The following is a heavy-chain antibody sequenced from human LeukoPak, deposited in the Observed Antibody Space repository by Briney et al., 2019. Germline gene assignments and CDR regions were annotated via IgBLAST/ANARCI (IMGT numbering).Heavy chain of an antibody. V-gene: IGHV1-8*01. Sequence: EASVKVSSKASGYTFTTYDINWVRQATGRGLEWLGWMSPNNGHTGYAQKFQGRVTLTRDTSINTAYMELSSLTSEDTAVYYCARNPYGTGHFDPWGQGSLVTVSS. D-gene: IGHD2-8*02. CDR2: MSPNNGHT. CDR3: ARNPYGTGHFDP. J-gene: IGHJ5*02. CDR1: GYTFTTYD.